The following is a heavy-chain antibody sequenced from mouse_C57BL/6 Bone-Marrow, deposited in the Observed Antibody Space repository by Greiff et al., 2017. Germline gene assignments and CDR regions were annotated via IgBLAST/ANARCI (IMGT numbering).Heavy chain of an antibody. V-gene: IGHV1-54*01. Sequence: QVQLQQSGAELVRPGTSVKVSCKASGYAFTNYLIEWVKQRPGQGLEWIGVINPGSGGTNYNEKFKGKATLTADKSSSTAYMQLSSLTSEDSAVYFCAIFPYYSNWYARDYWGQGTSVTVSS. CDR3: AIFPYYSNWYARDY. J-gene: IGHJ4*01. D-gene: IGHD2-5*01. CDR2: INPGSGGT. CDR1: GYAFTNYL.